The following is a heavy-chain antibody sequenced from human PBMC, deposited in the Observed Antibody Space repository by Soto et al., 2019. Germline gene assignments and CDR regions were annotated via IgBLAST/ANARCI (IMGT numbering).Heavy chain of an antibody. CDR3: ARSIAAAAMGDAFDI. Sequence: PGGFLRLSCAASGFTVSSNYMSWVRQAPGKGLEWVSVIYSGGSTYYADSVKGRFTISRHNSKNTLYLQMNSLRAEDTAVYYCARSIAAAAMGDAFDIWGQGTMVTVSS. V-gene: IGHV3-53*04. CDR2: IYSGGST. J-gene: IGHJ3*02. D-gene: IGHD6-13*01. CDR1: GFTVSSNY.